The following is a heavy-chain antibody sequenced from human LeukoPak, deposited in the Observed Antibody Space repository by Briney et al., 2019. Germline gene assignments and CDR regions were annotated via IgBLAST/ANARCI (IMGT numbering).Heavy chain of an antibody. D-gene: IGHD2-15*01. CDR1: VFTFSNYA. V-gene: IGHV3-23*01. CDR3: AKDFATYCSGGCDFQH. J-gene: IGHJ1*01. CDR2: ISGSGGST. Sequence: GGSLRLSCAASVFTFSNYAMTWVRQAPGKELEWVSAISGSGGSTYYADSVKGRFTISRDNSKNTLFLQMNSLRAEDTAVYYCAKDFATYCSGGCDFQHWGQGTLVTVSS.